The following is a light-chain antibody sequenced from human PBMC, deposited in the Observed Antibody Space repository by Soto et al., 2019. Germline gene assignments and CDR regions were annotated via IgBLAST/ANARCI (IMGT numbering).Light chain of an antibody. V-gene: IGLV3-21*02. Sequence: SYELTQPPSVSVAPGQTARITCGGNNIGRKSVHWYQQKPGQAPVLVVYDDNDRPSGIPERFSGSNSGNTATLTISRVEAGDEADYYCQVWDTTSDHPVFGGGTKLTVL. CDR2: DDN. CDR3: QVWDTTSDHPV. CDR1: NIGRKS. J-gene: IGLJ3*02.